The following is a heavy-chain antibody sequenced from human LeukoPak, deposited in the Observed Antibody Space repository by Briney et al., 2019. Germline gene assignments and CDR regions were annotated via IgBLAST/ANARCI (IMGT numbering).Heavy chain of an antibody. Sequence: ASVKVSCKVSGYTLTELSMHWVRQAPGKGLEWMGGFDPEDGETIYAQKFQGRVTMTEDTSTDTAYMELSSLRSEDTAVYYCATVKYNYNILTGYPPTPPIAFDIWAQGTMVTVSS. CDR2: FDPEDGET. D-gene: IGHD3-9*01. CDR3: ATVKYNYNILTGYPPTPPIAFDI. J-gene: IGHJ3*02. CDR1: GYTLTELS. V-gene: IGHV1-24*01.